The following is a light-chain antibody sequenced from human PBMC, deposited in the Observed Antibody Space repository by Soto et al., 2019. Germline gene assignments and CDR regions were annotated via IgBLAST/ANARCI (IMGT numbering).Light chain of an antibody. Sequence: EIVLTQSPGTLSLSPGDRATLSCRASQSVSNSYLAWYQQKPGQAPRLLISGASSRATGVPDRFSGSGSGTDFTLTISRLEPEDFAVYYCQQCDSSPWTFGQGTKVDIK. V-gene: IGKV3-20*01. CDR2: GAS. CDR3: QQCDSSPWT. J-gene: IGKJ1*01. CDR1: QSVSNSY.